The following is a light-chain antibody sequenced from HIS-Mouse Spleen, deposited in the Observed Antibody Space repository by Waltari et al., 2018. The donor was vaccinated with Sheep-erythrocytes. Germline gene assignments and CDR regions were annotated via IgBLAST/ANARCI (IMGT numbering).Light chain of an antibody. CDR1: SSDVGGYNY. CDR3: SSYAGSNNWV. J-gene: IGLJ3*02. Sequence: QSALTQPPSASGSPGQSVTISCTGTSSDVGGYNYASWYQQHPGKAPNLRSYGVSKRPSGVPDRFSGSKSGNTASLTVSGLQAEDEADYYCSSYAGSNNWVFGGGTKLTVL. CDR2: GVS. V-gene: IGLV2-8*01.